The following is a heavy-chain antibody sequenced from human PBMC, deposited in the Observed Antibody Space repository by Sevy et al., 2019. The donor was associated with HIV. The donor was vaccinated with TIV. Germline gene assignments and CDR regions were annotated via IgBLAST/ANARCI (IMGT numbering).Heavy chain of an antibody. CDR3: SRQRVLPRFGEFLDYYYYGMDV. Sequence: GGSLRLSCAASGFTFSGSAMHWVRQASGKGLEWVGRIRSKANSYATAYAASVKGRFTISRDDSKNTAYLQMNSLKTEDTAVYYCSRQRVLPRFGEFLDYYYYGMDVWGQGTTVTVSS. CDR2: IRSKANSYAT. CDR1: GFTFSGSA. V-gene: IGHV3-73*01. D-gene: IGHD3-10*01. J-gene: IGHJ6*02.